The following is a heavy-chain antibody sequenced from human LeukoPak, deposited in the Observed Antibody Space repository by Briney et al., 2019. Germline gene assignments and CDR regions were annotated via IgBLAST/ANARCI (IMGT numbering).Heavy chain of an antibody. Sequence: PGGSLRLSCSSSGFTVSTNYMNWVRQAPGTGLECIPHTYSGGSTYYADSVKGRFTISRDNSKNTLYLQMNSLRAEDTAVYYCARGYCSGSSCPWNFDCWGQGTLVTVSS. D-gene: IGHD2-2*01. V-gene: IGHV3-53*01. CDR2: TYSGGST. CDR3: ARGYCSGSSCPWNFDC. CDR1: GFTVSTNY. J-gene: IGHJ4*02.